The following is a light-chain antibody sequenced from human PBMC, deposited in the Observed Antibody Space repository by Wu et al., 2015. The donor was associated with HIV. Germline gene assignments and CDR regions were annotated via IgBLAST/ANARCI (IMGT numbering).Light chain of an antibody. CDR3: QQYKNWLRT. J-gene: IGKJ1*01. V-gene: IGKV3-15*01. Sequence: SPGDESHPLLSGPVRMLESDLAWYQXKPGQXPRLLIYSASTRATDIPVRFSGSGSGTEFTLTISSLQSEDFAVYYCQQYKNWLRTFGQGTKVEIK. CDR2: SAS. CDR1: RMLESD.